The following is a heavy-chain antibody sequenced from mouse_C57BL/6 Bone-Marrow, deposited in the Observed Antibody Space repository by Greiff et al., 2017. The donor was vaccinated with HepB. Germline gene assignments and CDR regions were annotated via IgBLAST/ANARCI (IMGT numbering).Heavy chain of an antibody. Sequence: QVHVKQSGPGLVQPSQSLSITCTVSGFSLTSYGVHWVRQSPGKGLEWLGVIWSGGSTDYNAAFISRLSISKDNSKSQVFFKMNSLQADDTAIYYCALNYYGSSYLYYYAMDYWGQGTSVTVSS. V-gene: IGHV2-2*01. CDR3: ALNYYGSSYLYYYAMDY. D-gene: IGHD1-1*01. J-gene: IGHJ4*01. CDR2: IWSGGST. CDR1: GFSLTSYG.